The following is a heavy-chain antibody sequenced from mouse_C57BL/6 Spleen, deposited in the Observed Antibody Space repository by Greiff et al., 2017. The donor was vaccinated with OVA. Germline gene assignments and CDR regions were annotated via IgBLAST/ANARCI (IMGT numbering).Heavy chain of an antibody. Sequence: VQLQQSGPELVKPGASVKIPCKASGYTFTDYNMDWVKQSHGKSLEWIGDINPNNGGTIYNQKFKGKATLTVDKSSSTAYMELRSLTSEDTAVYYCARSRGAQAVYYFDYWGQGTTLTVSS. CDR3: ARSRGAQAVYYFDY. D-gene: IGHD3-2*02. CDR2: INPNNGGT. V-gene: IGHV1-18*01. CDR1: GYTFTDYN. J-gene: IGHJ2*01.